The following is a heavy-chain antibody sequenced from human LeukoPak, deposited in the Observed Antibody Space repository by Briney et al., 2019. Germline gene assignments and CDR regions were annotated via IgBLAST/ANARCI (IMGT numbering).Heavy chain of an antibody. CDR1: GGSVGSYY. D-gene: IGHD6-13*01. CDR2: IYYGGSA. CDR3: ARHGSSYSFDY. Sequence: PSETLSLSCTVSGGSVGSYYWSWIRQSPGKGLEWIGYIYYGGSANYNPSLKSRATISIDRSKNQFSPKLSSLTAADTAVYYCARHGSSYSFDYWGQGTLVTVSS. V-gene: IGHV4-59*08. J-gene: IGHJ4*02.